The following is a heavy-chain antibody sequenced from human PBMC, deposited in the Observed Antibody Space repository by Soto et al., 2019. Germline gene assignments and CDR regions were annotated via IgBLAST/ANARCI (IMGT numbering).Heavy chain of an antibody. CDR2: INAGNGNT. Sequence: ASVKVSCNTAGFTFTSYAMRCVRHSPGQRLEWMGWINAGNGNTKYSQKFEGRVTFTRDTVATTVNMELTSLTSEDTAVYYCGRDQSGTGYYVDWFDPWGQGTLVTVSS. V-gene: IGHV1-3*01. CDR1: GFTFTSYA. J-gene: IGHJ5*02. D-gene: IGHD3-10*02. CDR3: GRDQSGTGYYVDWFDP.